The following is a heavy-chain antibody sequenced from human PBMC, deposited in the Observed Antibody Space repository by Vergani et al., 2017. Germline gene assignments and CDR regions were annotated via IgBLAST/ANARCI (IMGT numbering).Heavy chain of an antibody. CDR3: GHAVVVEYEYTWFDP. Sequence: EVQLVESGGGLVQPGGSLRLSCAASGFTFSNYAMTWVRQAPGKGLEWVSSIGISGDSTYYADSVKGRFTISRDNSKNMLYLQMNSLRADDTAVYYCGHAVVVEYEYTWFDPWGQGTLVTVSS. J-gene: IGHJ5*02. V-gene: IGHV3-23*04. CDR1: GFTFSNYA. D-gene: IGHD2-15*01. CDR2: IGISGDST.